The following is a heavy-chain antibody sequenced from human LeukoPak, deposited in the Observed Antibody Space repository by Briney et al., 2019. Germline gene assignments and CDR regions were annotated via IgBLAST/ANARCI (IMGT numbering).Heavy chain of an antibody. Sequence: PGGSLRLSCAASGFTFSSYGMHWVRQAPGKGLEWVAVISYDGSNKYYADSVKGRFTISRDNSKNTLYLQMNSLRAEDTAVYYCAKDAGYCSSTSCFSHGSGTYFDYWGQGTLVTVSS. CDR3: AKDAGYCSSTSCFSHGSGTYFDY. D-gene: IGHD2-2*03. CDR2: ISYDGSNK. CDR1: GFTFSSYG. V-gene: IGHV3-30*18. J-gene: IGHJ4*02.